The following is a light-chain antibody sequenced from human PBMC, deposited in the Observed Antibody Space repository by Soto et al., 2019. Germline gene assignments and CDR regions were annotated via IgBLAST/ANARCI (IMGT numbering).Light chain of an antibody. CDR2: HAS. Sequence: IPINQAPSTLPASLGDGVTITCRTSQSIDRWLAWYQQIPGKAPKILIYHASSLETGVPSRFSGSGSGTEFTLTISSLQPDDFATYYCQHYNSYLDTLGQGSKVDI. CDR1: QSIDRW. CDR3: QHYNSYLDT. J-gene: IGKJ1*01. V-gene: IGKV1-5*01.